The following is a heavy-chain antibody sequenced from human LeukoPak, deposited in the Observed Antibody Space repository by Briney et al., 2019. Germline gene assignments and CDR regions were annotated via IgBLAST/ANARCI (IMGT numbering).Heavy chain of an antibody. V-gene: IGHV1-69*04. D-gene: IGHD2-21*02. CDR1: GGTFSSYA. Sequence: GASVKVSCKASGGTFSSYAISWVRQAPGQGLEWMGRIIPILGIANYAQKFQGRVTITADKSTSTAYMELSSLRSEDTAVYYCARVNCGGDCYRAWLYYYYGMDVWGKGTTVTVSS. CDR3: ARVNCGGDCYRAWLYYYYGMDV. J-gene: IGHJ6*04. CDR2: IIPILGIA.